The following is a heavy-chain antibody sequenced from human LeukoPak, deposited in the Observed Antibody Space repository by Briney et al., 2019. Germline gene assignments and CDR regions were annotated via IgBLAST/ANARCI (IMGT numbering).Heavy chain of an antibody. CDR2: ISGSSTYI. CDR1: GFPLSSYS. Sequence: GGSLRLSCAVSGFPLSSYSMNWVRQAPGKGLEWVSYISGSSTYIHYADSVKGRFSISRDDAKASLHLQINNLRGEDTAVYYCAAYYYGSGSRALDDWGQGTLVTVSS. J-gene: IGHJ4*02. D-gene: IGHD3-10*01. V-gene: IGHV3-21*01. CDR3: AAYYYGSGSRALDD.